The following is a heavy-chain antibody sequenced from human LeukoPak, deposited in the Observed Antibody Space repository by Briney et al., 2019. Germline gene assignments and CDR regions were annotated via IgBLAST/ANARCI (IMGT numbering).Heavy chain of an antibody. CDR2: ISSSGSTI. J-gene: IGHJ3*01. Sequence: GGSLRLSCAASGFTFSSYAMSWVRQAPGKGLEWVSYISSSGSTIYYADSVKGRFTISRDNAKNSVFLQMNSLRVEDTAVFYCARPSGGDAFDVWGQGTMVTVSS. CDR3: ARPSGGDAFDV. V-gene: IGHV3-48*03. D-gene: IGHD3-10*01. CDR1: GFTFSSYA.